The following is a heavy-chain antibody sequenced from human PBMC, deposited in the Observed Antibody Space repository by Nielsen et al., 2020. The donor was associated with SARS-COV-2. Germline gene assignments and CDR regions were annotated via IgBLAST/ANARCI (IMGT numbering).Heavy chain of an antibody. CDR1: GGSISSNSYY. Sequence: SETLSLTCTVSGGSISSNSYYWGWIRQPPGKGLEWIGSIYYSGSTYYNPSLKSRVTISVDTSKNQFSLKLSSVTAADTAVYYCARSGYNYYDSSGYYHGAFDIWGQGTMVTVSS. V-gene: IGHV4-39*01. CDR2: IYYSGST. J-gene: IGHJ3*02. D-gene: IGHD3-22*01. CDR3: ARSGYNYYDSSGYYHGAFDI.